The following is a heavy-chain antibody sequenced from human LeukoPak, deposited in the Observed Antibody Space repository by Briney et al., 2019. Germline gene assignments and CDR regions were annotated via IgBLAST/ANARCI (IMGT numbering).Heavy chain of an antibody. Sequence: SGPTLVEPTQTLTLTCTFSGFSLSTSDVAVGWIRQPPGRALEWLALIYWDDDRRYTPSLKNRLTITKDTSKNQVVLKLPNVDPVDTATYYCAHRPGDGSLAFDPWGQGTLVTVSS. J-gene: IGHJ5*02. CDR2: IYWDDDR. CDR3: AHRPGDGSLAFDP. CDR1: GFSLSTSDVA. V-gene: IGHV2-5*02. D-gene: IGHD7-27*01.